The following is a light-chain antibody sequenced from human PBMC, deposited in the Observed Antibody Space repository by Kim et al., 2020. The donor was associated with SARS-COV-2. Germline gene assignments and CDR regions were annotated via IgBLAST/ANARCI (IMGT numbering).Light chain of an antibody. Sequence: QSALTQPASVSGSPGQSITISCTGTSSDVGGYNYVSWYQQHPGKAPKLMIYDVSKRPSGVSNRFSGSKSGNTASLTISGLQAEDEADYYCSSYTSSSTPYVFGTGTKVIVL. J-gene: IGLJ1*01. CDR1: SSDVGGYNY. CDR3: SSYTSSSTPYV. V-gene: IGLV2-14*01. CDR2: DVS.